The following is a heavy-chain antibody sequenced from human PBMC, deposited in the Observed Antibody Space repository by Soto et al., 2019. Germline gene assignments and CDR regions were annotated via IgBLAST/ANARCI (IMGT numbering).Heavy chain of an antibody. Sequence: QITLKESGPTLVKPTQTLTLTCTFSGFSLSTSGVGVGWIRQPPGKALEWLALIYWDDDKRYSPSLKSRLTITKDTSKIQVVLTMTNMDPVDTATYYCAHRVSVLVWFGEYSFDHWGQGTLVTVSS. CDR1: GFSLSTSGVG. D-gene: IGHD3-10*01. V-gene: IGHV2-5*02. CDR2: IYWDDDK. J-gene: IGHJ4*02. CDR3: AHRVSVLVWFGEYSFDH.